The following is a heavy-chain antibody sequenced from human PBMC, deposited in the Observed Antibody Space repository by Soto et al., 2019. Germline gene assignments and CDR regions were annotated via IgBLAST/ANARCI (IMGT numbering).Heavy chain of an antibody. CDR1: RITFGSRA. D-gene: IGHD3-10*01. V-gene: IGHV3-23*01. J-gene: IGHJ4*02. CDR2: ITDTVGVA. Sequence: AGCMSLSRGASRITFGSRAMSWVRQDTGEGLEWVPTITDTVGVAKYADSVRGRFTISRDNSKKTLYLQMSSLRADDSAVYFCARGSKGSYPGSRIFDFWGRGTLVTGFS. CDR3: ARGSKGSYPGSRIFDF.